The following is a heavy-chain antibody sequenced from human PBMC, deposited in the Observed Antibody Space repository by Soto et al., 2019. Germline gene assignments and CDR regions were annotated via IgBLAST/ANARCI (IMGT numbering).Heavy chain of an antibody. CDR3: ARVCGGDCHYGMDV. V-gene: IGHV4-59*08. CDR2: IYYSGSA. D-gene: IGHD2-21*02. J-gene: IGHJ6*02. CDR1: GGSISSYY. Sequence: SETLSLTCTVSGGSISSYYWSWVRQPPGKGLEWIGYIYYSGSANYNPSLKSRVTISVDTSKNQFSLKLSSVTAADTAVYYCARVCGGDCHYGMDVWGQGTTVT.